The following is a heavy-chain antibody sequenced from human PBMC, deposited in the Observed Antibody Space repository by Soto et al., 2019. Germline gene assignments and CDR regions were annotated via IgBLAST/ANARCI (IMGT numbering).Heavy chain of an antibody. J-gene: IGHJ6*02. D-gene: IGHD3-22*01. CDR1: GYTFTSYY. Sequence: GASVKVSCKASGYTFTSYYMHWVRQAPGQGLEWMGIINPSGGSTSYAQKFQGRVTMTRDTSTSTVYMELSSLRSEDTAVYYCARDREYYDSSRRIYGMDVWGQGTTVTVSS. CDR2: INPSGGST. V-gene: IGHV1-46*01. CDR3: ARDREYYDSSRRIYGMDV.